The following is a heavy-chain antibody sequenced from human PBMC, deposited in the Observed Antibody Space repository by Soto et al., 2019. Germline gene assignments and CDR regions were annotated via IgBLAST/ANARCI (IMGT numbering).Heavy chain of an antibody. J-gene: IGHJ4*02. CDR1: VYTFTSYD. Sequence: ASVKVSCKASVYTFTSYDINWVRQAPGQGLEWMGWISAYNGNTNYAQKLQGRVTMTTDTSTSTAYMELRSLRSDDTAVYYCARSPDILTGYPLYYFDYWGQGTLVTVSS. CDR2: ISAYNGNT. D-gene: IGHD3-9*01. CDR3: ARSPDILTGYPLYYFDY. V-gene: IGHV1-18*01.